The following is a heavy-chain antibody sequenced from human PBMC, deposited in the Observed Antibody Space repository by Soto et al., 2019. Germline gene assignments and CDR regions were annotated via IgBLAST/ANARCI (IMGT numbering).Heavy chain of an antibody. CDR3: AKEAPGFSGYMDV. Sequence: EVQLVESGGGLVQPGRSLRLSCIASGFNFNDHGMHWVRQAPGKGLEWVSGITWHSDGMGYADSVKGRFTISRDNAKNSLYLKMTGLRVEDTALYYWAKEAPGFSGYMDVGGKGPTAPVSS. CDR2: ITWHSDGM. V-gene: IGHV3-9*01. D-gene: IGHD3-10*01. CDR1: GFNFNDHG. J-gene: IGHJ6*03.